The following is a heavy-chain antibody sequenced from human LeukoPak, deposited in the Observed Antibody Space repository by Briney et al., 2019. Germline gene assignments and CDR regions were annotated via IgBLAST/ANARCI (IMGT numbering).Heavy chain of an antibody. CDR3: GRDRESESDSEGDY. V-gene: IGHV3-7*01. J-gene: IGHJ4*02. D-gene: IGHD4-11*01. CDR2: IKQGGSEI. Sequence: GGSLRLSCSASGFTFSRFWMSWVRQAPGKELEYVALIKQGGSEIYHMDSVKGRFTISRDDATNSLYLQMNSLRVEDTALYYCGRDRESESDSEGDYWGQGTLVTVSS. CDR1: GFTFSRFW.